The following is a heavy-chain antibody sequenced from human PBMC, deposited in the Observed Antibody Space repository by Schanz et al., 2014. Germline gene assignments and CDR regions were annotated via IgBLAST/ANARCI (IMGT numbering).Heavy chain of an antibody. CDR1: GFIFSSYG. V-gene: IGHV3-NL1*01. J-gene: IGHJ4*02. CDR2: IYASGAT. D-gene: IGHD2-15*01. Sequence: QVQLVESGGGVVQPGRSLRLSCAASGFIFSSYGLHWVRQAPGKGLEWVSTIYASGATYYADSVKRRFTISRDISKNTLHLQVTSLRAEDTAVYYCARDRGYCSGGSCLTFDYWGQGTLVTVSS. CDR3: ARDRGYCSGGSCLTFDY.